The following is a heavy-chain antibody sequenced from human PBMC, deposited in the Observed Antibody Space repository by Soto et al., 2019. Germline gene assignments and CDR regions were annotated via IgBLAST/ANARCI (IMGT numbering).Heavy chain of an antibody. CDR1: GFTFNSYS. V-gene: IGHV3-21*01. CDR3: ASGGKASSSEY. J-gene: IGHJ4*02. Sequence: EVQLVESGGGLVKPGGSLRLSCAASGFTFNSYSMNWVRQAPGKGLEWVASICSSSYIYYADSVKGRFTIARDNAKNSLYLQMNSLRTEDTAVYYGASGGKASSSEYWGQGTLVTVSS. D-gene: IGHD3-16*01. CDR2: ICSSSYI.